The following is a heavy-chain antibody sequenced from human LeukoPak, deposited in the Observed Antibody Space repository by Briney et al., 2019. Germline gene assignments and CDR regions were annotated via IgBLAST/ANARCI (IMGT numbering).Heavy chain of an antibody. CDR2: INSDGSRT. Sequence: SGGSLRLSCAASGFTFSSYWMHWVRQAPGKGLMWVSRINSDGSRTTCADSVRGRFTISRDNAKSTLYLQMNSLRAEDTAVYYCARVRDDYTYFDCWGQGTLVTVSS. J-gene: IGHJ4*02. D-gene: IGHD4-11*01. V-gene: IGHV3-74*01. CDR3: ARVRDDYTYFDC. CDR1: GFTFSSYW.